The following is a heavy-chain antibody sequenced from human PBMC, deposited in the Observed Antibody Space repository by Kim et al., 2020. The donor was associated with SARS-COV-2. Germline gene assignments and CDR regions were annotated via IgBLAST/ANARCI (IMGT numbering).Heavy chain of an antibody. Sequence: ASVKVSCKASGYTFTSYGISWVRQAPGQGLEWMGWISAYNGNTNYAQKLQGRVTMTTDTSTSTAYMELRSLRSDDTAVYYCARGFYSSGWYLTQEYGMDVWGQGTTVTVSS. CDR3: ARGFYSSGWYLTQEYGMDV. CDR1: GYTFTSYG. J-gene: IGHJ6*02. D-gene: IGHD6-19*01. V-gene: IGHV1-18*04. CDR2: ISAYNGNT.